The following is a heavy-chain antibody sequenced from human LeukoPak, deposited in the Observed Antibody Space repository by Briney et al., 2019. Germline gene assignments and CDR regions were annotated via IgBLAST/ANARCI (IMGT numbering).Heavy chain of an antibody. Sequence: ASVKVSCKASGGTFSSYAISWVRQAPGQGLEWMGWISAYNGNTNYAQKLQGRVTMTTDTSTSTAYMELRSLRSDDTAVYYCASRGYSSSWADAFDIWGQGTMVTVSS. V-gene: IGHV1-18*01. CDR1: GGTFSSYA. CDR2: ISAYNGNT. D-gene: IGHD6-13*01. CDR3: ASRGYSSSWADAFDI. J-gene: IGHJ3*02.